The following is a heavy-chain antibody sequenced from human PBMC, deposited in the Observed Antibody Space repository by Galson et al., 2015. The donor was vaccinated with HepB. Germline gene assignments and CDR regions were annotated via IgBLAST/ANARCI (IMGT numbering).Heavy chain of an antibody. V-gene: IGHV3-23*01. CDR2: ISGSGGST. J-gene: IGHJ6*03. CDR1: GFTFSSYA. D-gene: IGHD3-3*01. Sequence: SLRLSCAASGFTFSSYAMSWVRQAPGKGLEWVSAISGSGGSTYYADSVKGRFTISGDNSKNTLYLQMNSLRAEDTAVYYCAKDGGDYDFWSGYWPGVIYYYYYMDVWGKGTTVTVSS. CDR3: AKDGGDYDFWSGYWPGVIYYYYYMDV.